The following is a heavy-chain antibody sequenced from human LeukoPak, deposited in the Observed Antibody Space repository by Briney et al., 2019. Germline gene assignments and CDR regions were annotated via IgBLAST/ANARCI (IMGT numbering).Heavy chain of an antibody. J-gene: IGHJ5*02. V-gene: IGHV3-53*01. CDR3: ARDPRWYDP. CDR1: EFTVSNNY. CDR2: IYSDGAT. Sequence: GGSLRLSCAVSEFTVSNNYMSWVRQAPGKGPELVPLIYSDGATYYADSVTGRFTISRDNSKNTLYLQMKSLRVEDTAVYYCARDPRWYDPWGQGALVTVSS.